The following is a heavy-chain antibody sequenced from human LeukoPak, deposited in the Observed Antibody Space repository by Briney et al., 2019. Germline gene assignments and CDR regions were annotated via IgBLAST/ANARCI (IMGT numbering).Heavy chain of an antibody. CDR2: IFPSGGEI. CDR1: GFTFSSYA. V-gene: IGHV3-23*01. CDR3: ATYRQVLLPFES. J-gene: IGHJ4*02. Sequence: GGSLRLSCAASGFTFSSYAMNWVRQPPGKGLEWVSSIFPSGGEIHYADSVRGRFTISRDNSKSTLSLQMNSLRAEDTAIYYCATYRQVLLPFESWGQGTLVTVSS. D-gene: IGHD2-8*02.